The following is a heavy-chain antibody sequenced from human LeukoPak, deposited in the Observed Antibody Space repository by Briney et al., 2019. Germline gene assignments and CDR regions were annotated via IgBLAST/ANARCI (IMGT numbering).Heavy chain of an antibody. CDR3: ARDQLRTNYDFWSGTPDWFDP. Sequence: GASVKVSCKVSGYTLTELSMHWVRQAPGKGLEWMGWISAYNGNTNYAQKLQGRVTMTTGTSTSTAYMELRSLRSDDTAVYYCARDQLRTNYDFWSGTPDWFDPWGQGTLVTVSS. CDR2: ISAYNGNT. CDR1: GYTLTELS. D-gene: IGHD3-3*01. J-gene: IGHJ5*02. V-gene: IGHV1-18*01.